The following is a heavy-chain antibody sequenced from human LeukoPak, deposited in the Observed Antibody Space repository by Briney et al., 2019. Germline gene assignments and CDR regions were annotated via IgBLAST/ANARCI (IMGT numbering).Heavy chain of an antibody. CDR3: AKGQQLVRSGWFDP. V-gene: IGHV3-23*01. J-gene: IGHJ5*02. CDR2: ISGSGSST. D-gene: IGHD6-13*01. Sequence: GGSLRLSCAASGFTFSNYAMSWVRQAPWKGLEWVSAISGSGSSTYYADSVKGRFTISRDNSKNTLYLQMNSLRAEDTAVYYCAKGQQLVRSGWFDPWGQGTLVTVSS. CDR1: GFTFSNYA.